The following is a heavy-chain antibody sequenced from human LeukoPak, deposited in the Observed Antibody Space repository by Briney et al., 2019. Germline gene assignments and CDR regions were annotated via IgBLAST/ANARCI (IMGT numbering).Heavy chain of an antibody. CDR3: ARDRDEDFWSGYYGDY. CDR1: GFTFSNYW. V-gene: IGHV3-7*01. CDR2: IKQDGSEK. J-gene: IGHJ4*02. Sequence: PGGSLRLSCAASGFTFSNYWMSWVRQAPGKGLEWVANIKQDGSEKYYVDSVKGRFTISRDNAKNSLYLQMNSLRAEDTAVYYCARDRDEDFWSGYYGDYWGQGTLVTVSS. D-gene: IGHD3-3*01.